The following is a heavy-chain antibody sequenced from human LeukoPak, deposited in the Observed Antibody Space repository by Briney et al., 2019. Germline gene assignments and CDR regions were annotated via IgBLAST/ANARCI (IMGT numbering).Heavy chain of an antibody. J-gene: IGHJ6*03. V-gene: IGHV4-59*12. D-gene: IGHD2-15*01. CDR1: GGSISGFY. CDR2: VHFSGRT. Sequence: SETLSLTCAVSGGSISGFYWSWFRQPPGKGLEWIGYVHFSGRTRYNPSLNSRLTISVDTSKNQYSLKLSSVTAADTAVYYCVRGSHLYYYYMDVWGKGTTVTVSS. CDR3: VRGSHLYYYYMDV.